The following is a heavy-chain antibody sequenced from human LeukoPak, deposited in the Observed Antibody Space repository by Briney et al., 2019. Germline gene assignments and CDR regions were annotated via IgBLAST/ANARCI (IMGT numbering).Heavy chain of an antibody. CDR2: IYYSGST. J-gene: IGHJ4*02. CDR3: ARSTVVTTYFDY. CDR1: GGSMSSYY. D-gene: IGHD4-23*01. Sequence: SETLSLTCTVSGGSMSSYYWSWIRQPPGKGLEWIGYIYYSGSTNNNPSLKSRVTISVDTSKNQFSLKLSSVTAADTAVYYCARSTVVTTYFDYWGQGTLVTVSS. V-gene: IGHV4-59*13.